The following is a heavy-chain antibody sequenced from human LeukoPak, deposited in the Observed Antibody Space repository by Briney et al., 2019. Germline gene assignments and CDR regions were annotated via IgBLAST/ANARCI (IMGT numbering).Heavy chain of an antibody. J-gene: IGHJ4*02. CDR2: INHSGST. Sequence: SETLSLTCAVYGGSFSGYYWSWIRQPPGKGLEWIGEINHSGSTNYNPSLKSRVTISVDTSKNQFSLELSSVTAADTAVYYCARGLNSGSYSHFDYWGQGTLVTVSS. CDR3: ARGLNSGSYSHFDY. V-gene: IGHV4-34*01. D-gene: IGHD1-26*01. CDR1: GGSFSGYY.